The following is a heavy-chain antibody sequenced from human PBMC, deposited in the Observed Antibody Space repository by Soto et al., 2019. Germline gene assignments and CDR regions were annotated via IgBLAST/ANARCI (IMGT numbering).Heavy chain of an antibody. V-gene: IGHV1-69*04. Sequence: SVKVSCKASGGTFSSYTISWVRQAPGQGLEWMGRIIPILGIANYAQKFQGRVTITADKSTSTAYMELSSLRSEDTAVYYCAREGYNWNYYHYYYMDVWGKGTTVTVAS. CDR3: AREGYNWNYYHYYYMDV. CDR2: IIPILGIA. D-gene: IGHD1-20*01. CDR1: GGTFSSYT. J-gene: IGHJ6*03.